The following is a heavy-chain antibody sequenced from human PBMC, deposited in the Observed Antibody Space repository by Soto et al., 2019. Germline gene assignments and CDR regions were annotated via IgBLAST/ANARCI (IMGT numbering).Heavy chain of an antibody. Sequence: PSETLSLTCTVSGGSISSSSYYWGRIRQPLGKGLEWIGSIYYSGSTYYNPSLRSRVTISVDTSKNQFSLKLSSVTAADTAVYYCARRPLRPVTRLWGYGMDVWGQGTTVTVSS. J-gene: IGHJ6*02. CDR2: IYYSGST. CDR3: ARRPLRPVTRLWGYGMDV. V-gene: IGHV4-39*01. CDR1: GGSISSSSYY. D-gene: IGHD4-17*01.